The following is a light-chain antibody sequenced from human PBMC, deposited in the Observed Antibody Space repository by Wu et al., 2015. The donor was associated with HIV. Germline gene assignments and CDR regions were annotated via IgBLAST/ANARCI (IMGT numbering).Light chain of an antibody. V-gene: IGKV3-15*01. CDR1: RVLGTN. CDR2: VHP. J-gene: IGKJ4*01. Sequence: PGNGAALSCRDRVRVLGTNLAWYQQKRRPGSPGSSCMVHPPGPTGIPARFSGSGSGTEFTLTISGLQSEDFAVYYCQQYNNLVTFGGGTKVEIK. CDR3: QQYNNLVT.